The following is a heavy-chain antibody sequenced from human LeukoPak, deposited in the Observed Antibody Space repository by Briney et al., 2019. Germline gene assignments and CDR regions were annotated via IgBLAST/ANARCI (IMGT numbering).Heavy chain of an antibody. CDR1: GGSISSSSYY. J-gene: IGHJ3*02. D-gene: IGHD1-26*01. Sequence: SETLSLTCTVSGGSISSSSYYWGWIRQPPGKGLEWIGSIYYSGSTYYNPSLKSRVTISVDTSKNQFSLKLSSVTAADTAVYYCARALSHYLHDAFDIWGQGTMVTVSS. CDR3: ARALSHYLHDAFDI. V-gene: IGHV4-39*07. CDR2: IYYSGST.